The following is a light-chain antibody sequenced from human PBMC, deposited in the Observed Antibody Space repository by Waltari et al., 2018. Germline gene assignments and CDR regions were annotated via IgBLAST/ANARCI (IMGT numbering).Light chain of an antibody. Sequence: QSVLTPPHSASGNPGQRVTVSCSGTSSTVGGSIVHSHHQFPGTAPKLLINDRNRRASGVPDRFSGSKSGTSASLAISGLQSEDEADYFCAVWDARLNGPVFGGGTKVTVL. CDR2: DRN. CDR1: SSTVGGSI. J-gene: IGLJ2*01. V-gene: IGLV1-44*01. CDR3: AVWDARLNGPV.